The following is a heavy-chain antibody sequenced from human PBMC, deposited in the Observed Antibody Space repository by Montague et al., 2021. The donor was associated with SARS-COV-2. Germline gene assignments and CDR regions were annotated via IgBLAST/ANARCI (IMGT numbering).Heavy chain of an antibody. CDR1: GFTISSYA. CDR2: ISGSGST. J-gene: IGHJ4*02. CDR3: APPVGASYHFDY. V-gene: IGHV3-23*01. D-gene: IGHD1-26*01. Sequence: SLRLSCAVSGFTISSYAMSWVRQPPGKGLEWVSAISGSGSTYYADSVKGRFTISRDNSKNTLYPQVNSLRAEDTAVYYCAPPVGASYHFDYWGQGTLVTVSS.